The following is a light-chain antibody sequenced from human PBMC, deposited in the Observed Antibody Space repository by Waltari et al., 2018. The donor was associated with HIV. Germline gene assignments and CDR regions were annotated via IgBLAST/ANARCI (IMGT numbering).Light chain of an antibody. J-gene: IGLJ2*01. Sequence: QSVLTQPPSASGTPGQRVTISCSGSSSNIGSNTVNWYQQLPGTAPRLLIYRNNPRPSGVPDRFSGAKSGTSASLAISGLQSEDEADYYCAAWDDSLSGLVVFGGGTKLTVL. CDR2: RNN. V-gene: IGLV1-44*01. CDR1: SSNIGSNT. CDR3: AAWDDSLSGLVV.